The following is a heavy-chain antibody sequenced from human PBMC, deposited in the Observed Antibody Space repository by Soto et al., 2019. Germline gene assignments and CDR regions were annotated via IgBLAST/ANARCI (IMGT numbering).Heavy chain of an antibody. CDR2: IYHSGST. J-gene: IGHJ4*02. CDR1: GGSISSGGYS. Sequence: SETLSLTCAVSGGSISSGGYSWSWIRQPPGEGLEWIGYIYHSGSTYYNPSLKSRVTISVDRSKNQFSLKLSSVTAADTAVYYCARSPPRSAFDYWGQGTLVTVSS. CDR3: ARSPPRSAFDY. V-gene: IGHV4-30-2*01.